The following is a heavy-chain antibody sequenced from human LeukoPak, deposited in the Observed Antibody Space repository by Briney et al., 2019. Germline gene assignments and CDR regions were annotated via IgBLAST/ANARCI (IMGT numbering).Heavy chain of an antibody. V-gene: IGHV4-4*02. CDR2: IHRSGST. J-gene: IGHJ4*02. CDR1: PDSTTSNF. D-gene: IGHD1-14*01. Sequence: SETMSLTCTVSPDSTTSNFWSWDRQPPGKGLEWIGEIHRSGSTNYNPSLPSRVPISIDRSKNQIALALSSVTAADTAVYYCAREIVGGFNPGAYWGQGTLDTVSS. CDR3: AREIVGGFNPGAY.